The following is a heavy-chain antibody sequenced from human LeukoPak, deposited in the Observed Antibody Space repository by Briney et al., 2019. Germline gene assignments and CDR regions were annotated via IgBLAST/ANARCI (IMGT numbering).Heavy chain of an antibody. Sequence: SETLSLTCTVSGGSISGYYWSWIRQPSGKGLEWIGYISYRGSTKYNPSLKSRVTISVDTSKNQFSLKLSSVIAADTAVYYCARGFDGVAGWFDPWGQGTLVIVSS. V-gene: IGHV4-59*01. CDR1: GGSISGYY. CDR3: ARGFDGVAGWFDP. D-gene: IGHD3-9*01. CDR2: ISYRGST. J-gene: IGHJ5*02.